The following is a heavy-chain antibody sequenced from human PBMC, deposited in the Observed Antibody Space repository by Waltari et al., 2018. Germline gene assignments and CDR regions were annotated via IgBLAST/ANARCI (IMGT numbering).Heavy chain of an antibody. V-gene: IGHV4-39*01. J-gene: IGHJ3*02. D-gene: IGHD6-13*01. Sequence: QLQLQESGPGLVKPSETLSLTCTVSGGSISSSSYYWGWIRQPPGKGLEWIGSIYYIGSTYYNPSLKSRVTISVDTSKNQFSLKLSSVTAADTAVYYCARHGPYSSSWTLGAFDIWGQGTMVTVSS. CDR1: GGSISSSSYY. CDR2: IYYIGST. CDR3: ARHGPYSSSWTLGAFDI.